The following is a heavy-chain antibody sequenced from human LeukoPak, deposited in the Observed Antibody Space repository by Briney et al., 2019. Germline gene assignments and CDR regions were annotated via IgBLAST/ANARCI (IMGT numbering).Heavy chain of an antibody. CDR1: GFTFSRYA. Sequence: GRSLRLSCAASGFTFSRYAMHWVRQAPGKGLEWVAVIPYDGSNKYYADSVKGRFTISRDNSKNTLYLQMNSLRAEDTAVYYCARDPTDSSGYLEYFQHWGQGTLVTVSS. CDR2: IPYDGSNK. J-gene: IGHJ1*01. V-gene: IGHV3-30*04. CDR3: ARDPTDSSGYLEYFQH. D-gene: IGHD3-22*01.